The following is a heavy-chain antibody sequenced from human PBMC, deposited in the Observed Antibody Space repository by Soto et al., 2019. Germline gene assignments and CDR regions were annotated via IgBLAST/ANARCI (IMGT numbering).Heavy chain of an antibody. CDR1: GGTFNSYA. CDR2: IIPIFGTT. V-gene: IGHV1-69*12. J-gene: IGHJ6*02. Sequence: QVQLVQSGAEVKMPGSSVKVSCKASGGTFNSYAIDWVRQAPGQGLEWIGGIIPIFGTTNYPQKLKGRVTLTADESTRTAYMELSTLRSEDTAVYSCARGIVTGSEYNYSYSGMDVWGQGTTVTVSS. D-gene: IGHD1-1*01. CDR3: ARGIVTGSEYNYSYSGMDV.